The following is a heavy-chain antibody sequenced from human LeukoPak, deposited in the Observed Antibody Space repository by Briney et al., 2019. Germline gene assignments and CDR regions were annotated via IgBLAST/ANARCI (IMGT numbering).Heavy chain of an antibody. CDR2: INPSGGST. CDR3: ARAHTIITMIVHDAFDI. V-gene: IGHV1-46*01. Sequence: ASVKVSCKASGYTFTGYYMHWVRQAPGQGLEWMGIINPSGGSTSYAQKFQGRVTMTRDMSTSTVYMELSSLRSEDTAVYYCARAHTIITMIVHDAFDIWGQGTMVTVSS. D-gene: IGHD3-22*01. J-gene: IGHJ3*02. CDR1: GYTFTGYY.